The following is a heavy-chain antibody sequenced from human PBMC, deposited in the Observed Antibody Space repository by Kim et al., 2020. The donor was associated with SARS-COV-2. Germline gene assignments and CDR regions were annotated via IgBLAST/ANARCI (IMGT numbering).Heavy chain of an antibody. Sequence: VKGRITISRENAKNYLYLQMNSLRAGDTAVYYCARAGSYFFGYYYGMDVWGQGTTVTVSS. J-gene: IGHJ6*02. V-gene: IGHV3-13*01. CDR3: ARAGSYFFGYYYGMDV. D-gene: IGHD1-26*01.